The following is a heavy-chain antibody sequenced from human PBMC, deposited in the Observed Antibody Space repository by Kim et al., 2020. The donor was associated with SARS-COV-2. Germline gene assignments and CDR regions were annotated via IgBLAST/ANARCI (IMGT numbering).Heavy chain of an antibody. D-gene: IGHD3-22*01. J-gene: IGHJ6*02. CDR1: GFTFSSYA. V-gene: IGHV3-30*04. Sequence: GGSLRLSCAASGFTFSSYAMHWVRQAPGKGLEWVAVISYDGSNKYYADSVKGRFTISRDNSKNTLYLQMNSLRAEDTAVYYCARALYYYDSSGYYPFYYYYGMDVWGQGTTVTVSS. CDR3: ARALYYYDSSGYYPFYYYYGMDV. CDR2: ISYDGSNK.